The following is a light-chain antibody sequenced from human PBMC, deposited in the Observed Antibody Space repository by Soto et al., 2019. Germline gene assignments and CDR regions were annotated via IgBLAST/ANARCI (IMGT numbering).Light chain of an antibody. V-gene: IGKV1-33*01. CDR3: PQYDNLPLT. CDR1: QDISNY. CDR2: DAS. Sequence: DIQMTQSPSSLSASVGDRVTITCQASQDISNYLNWYQQKPGKAPKLLIYDASNLETGVPSRFSASGSGTDFTFTISSLQPEDIATYYCPQYDNLPLTFGPGTKVDIK. J-gene: IGKJ3*01.